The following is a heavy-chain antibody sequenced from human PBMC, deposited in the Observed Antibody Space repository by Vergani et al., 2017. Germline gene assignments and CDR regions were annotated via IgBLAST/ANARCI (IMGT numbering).Heavy chain of an antibody. Sequence: QVQLVQSGAEVKKPGSSVKVSCKASGGTFSSYAISGVRQAPGQGIEWRGGIITIFGKANYAQKFQGRVTITADESTSTAYRELSSLRSEDTAVYYCARDREGDCVDYWGQGTLVTVSS. CDR1: GGTFSSYA. D-gene: IGHD2-15*01. CDR3: ARDREGDCVDY. CDR2: IITIFGKA. V-gene: IGHV1-69*01. J-gene: IGHJ4*02.